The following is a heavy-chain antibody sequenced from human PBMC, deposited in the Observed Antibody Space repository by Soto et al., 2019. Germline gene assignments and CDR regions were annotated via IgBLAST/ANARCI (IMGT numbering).Heavy chain of an antibody. CDR1: GWSFSGYY. CDR2: LNHSGST. J-gene: IGHJ4*02. CDR3: RSIHGWRGYSGYGRWDYFEY. D-gene: IGHD5-12*01. V-gene: IGHV4-34*01. Sequence: SETLSLTCXVXGWSFSGYYWSWIRQPPGKGLEWIGELNHSGSTNYNPCLKSRVTISVDTSNNQFSLKLSSVTAADTGVCYCRSIHGWRGYSGYGRWDYFEYWGQGTVVTVS.